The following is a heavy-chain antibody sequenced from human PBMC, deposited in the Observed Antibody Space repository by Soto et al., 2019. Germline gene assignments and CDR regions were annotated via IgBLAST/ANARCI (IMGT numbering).Heavy chain of an antibody. Sequence: PERLSPTCAVYGGSVNGYSWNWIRQLPGKGLEWIGAINHTGGTNYNPSLKSRVTMSVDTPKNQFSLRFSSVTAADTAIYYCATRITVFGLLIPPFDPWGQGTQVTVS. CDR1: GGSVNGYS. V-gene: IGHV4-34*01. CDR3: ATRITVFGLLIPPFDP. CDR2: INHTGGT. D-gene: IGHD3-3*01. J-gene: IGHJ5*02.